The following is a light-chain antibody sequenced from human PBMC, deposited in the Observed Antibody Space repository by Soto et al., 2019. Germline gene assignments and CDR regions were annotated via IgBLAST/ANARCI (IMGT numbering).Light chain of an antibody. CDR1: SSNIGAGYD. Sequence: QSVLTQPPSVSGAPGQRVTISCTGSSSNIGAGYDVHWYQQLPGTAPKLPIYGNSNRPSGVPDRFSSSKSGTSASLAITGLQAEDEADYYCQSYDSSLSGHVVFGGGTKLTVL. V-gene: IGLV1-40*01. CDR2: GNS. CDR3: QSYDSSLSGHVV. J-gene: IGLJ2*01.